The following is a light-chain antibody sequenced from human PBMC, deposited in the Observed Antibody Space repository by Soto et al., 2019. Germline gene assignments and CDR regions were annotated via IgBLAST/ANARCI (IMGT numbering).Light chain of an antibody. Sequence: EIVLTQSPGTLSLTLGERATLSCRASQTISKNYLAWYQQKPGQAPRPLIYHASTRAAGIPDRFSGSGSGTDFTLTISRLEPEDFAVYFCQQYASSPLTFGGGTKVEI. CDR3: QQYASSPLT. J-gene: IGKJ4*01. CDR1: QTISKNY. V-gene: IGKV3-20*01. CDR2: HAS.